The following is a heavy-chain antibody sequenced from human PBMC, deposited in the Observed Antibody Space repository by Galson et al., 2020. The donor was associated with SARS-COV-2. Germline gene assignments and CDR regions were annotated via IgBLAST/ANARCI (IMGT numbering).Heavy chain of an antibody. Sequence: LSLTCAASGFSFRSYGMHWVRQAPGKGLEWVAFIRYDGSNEYYGDSVKGRFTISRDNSKNRLYLQMSSLRAEDTAVYYCAKDLYCSSTSCLAPGDDALDIWGQGTMVTVSS. V-gene: IGHV3-30*02. D-gene: IGHD2-2*01. CDR3: AKDLYCSSTSCLAPGDDALDI. CDR2: IRYDGSNE. CDR1: GFSFRSYG. J-gene: IGHJ3*02.